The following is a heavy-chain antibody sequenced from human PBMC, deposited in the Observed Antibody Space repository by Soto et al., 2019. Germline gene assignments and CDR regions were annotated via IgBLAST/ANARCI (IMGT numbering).Heavy chain of an antibody. Sequence: ASVKVSCKASGYTFTGYYMHWVRQAPGQGLEWMGWINPNSGGTNYAQKFQGWVTMTRDTSISTAYMELSRLRSDDTAVYYCARAPPDYDFWSGYYNSYYYGMDVWGQGTTVTVSS. CDR1: GYTFTGYY. D-gene: IGHD3-3*01. J-gene: IGHJ6*02. V-gene: IGHV1-2*04. CDR2: INPNSGGT. CDR3: ARAPPDYDFWSGYYNSYYYGMDV.